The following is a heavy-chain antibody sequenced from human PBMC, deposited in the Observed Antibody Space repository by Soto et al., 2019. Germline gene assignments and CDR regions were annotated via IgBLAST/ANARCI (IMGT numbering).Heavy chain of an antibody. CDR1: GFTFSIYW. V-gene: IGHV3-7*05. CDR3: AGVAV. CDR2: IKVDGSEK. J-gene: IGHJ4*02. Sequence: EVQLVESGGGFVQPGGSLRLSCAASGFTFSIYWMSWVRQAPGKGLEWVANIKVDGSEKYYVVSVKGRFTISRDNAKNSLYLQMNSLRADDTAVFYCAGVAVRGQGTLVTVSS. D-gene: IGHD6-19*01.